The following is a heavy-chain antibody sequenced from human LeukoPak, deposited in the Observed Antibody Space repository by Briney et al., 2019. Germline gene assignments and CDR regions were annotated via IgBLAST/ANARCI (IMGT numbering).Heavy chain of an antibody. CDR1: GYTFTGYY. J-gene: IGHJ4*02. V-gene: IGHV1-2*02. CDR2: INPNSGGT. D-gene: IGHD3-10*01. Sequence: ASVKVSCKASGYTFTGYYMHWVRQAPGQGLEWMGWINPNSGGTNYAKKFQGRVTMTRDTSISTAYMELSRLRSDDTAVYYCARVTASGSYWLLDYWGQGTLVTVSS. CDR3: ARVTASGSYWLLDY.